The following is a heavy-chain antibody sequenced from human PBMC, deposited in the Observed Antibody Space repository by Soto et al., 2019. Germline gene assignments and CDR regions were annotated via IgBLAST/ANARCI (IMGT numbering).Heavy chain of an antibody. CDR3: ARNSGTYFHYFDI. J-gene: IGHJ3*02. CDR2: IYYSGST. D-gene: IGHD6-13*01. Sequence: QVQLQESGPGLVKPSQTLSLTCTVSGDSVSSGDYYWSWLRPPPGNGLEWIGYIYYSGSTYYNPSLKSRLTISVDTSKNQFDLKLSSVNAAATAVYYCARNSGTYFHYFDIWGQGTMVTVSS. V-gene: IGHV4-30-4*01. CDR1: GDSVSSGDYY.